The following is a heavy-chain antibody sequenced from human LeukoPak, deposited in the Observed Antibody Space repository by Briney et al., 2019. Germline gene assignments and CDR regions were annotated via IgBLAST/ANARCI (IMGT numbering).Heavy chain of an antibody. D-gene: IGHD3-10*02. J-gene: IGHJ6*04. CDR2: IKPDGSEK. CDR1: GFTFGRHW. V-gene: IGHV3-7*01. Sequence: GGSLRLSCAASGFTFGRHWMNWVRQAPGKGLEWVANIKPDGSEKYYVDSVKGRFTISRDNAKNSLYLQMNSLRAEDTAVYYCAELGITMIGGVWGKGTTVTISS. CDR3: AELGITMIGGV.